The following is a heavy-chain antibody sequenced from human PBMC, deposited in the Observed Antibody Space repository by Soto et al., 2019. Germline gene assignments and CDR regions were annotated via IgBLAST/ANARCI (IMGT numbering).Heavy chain of an antibody. D-gene: IGHD3-22*01. Sequence: GASVKVSCKASGGTFSSYAISWVRQAPGQGLEWMGGIIPSYGTTNYAQKFQGRVTITRDASASTAYMEVSSLRSEDTAVYYCARAAYYYDSSGYYPGDYWGQGSLVTVSS. CDR3: ARAAYYYDSSGYYPGDY. CDR2: IIPSYGTT. V-gene: IGHV1-69*05. CDR1: GGTFSSYA. J-gene: IGHJ4*02.